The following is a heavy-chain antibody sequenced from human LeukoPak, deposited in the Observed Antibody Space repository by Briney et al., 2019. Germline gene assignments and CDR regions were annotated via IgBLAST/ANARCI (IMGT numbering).Heavy chain of an antibody. CDR2: ISGSGGST. J-gene: IGHJ5*02. CDR1: GFTFSSYA. D-gene: IGHD2-15*01. V-gene: IGHV3-23*01. Sequence: GGSLRLSCAASGFTFSSYAMSWVRQAPGKGLEWVSAISGSGGSTYYADSVKGRFTISRDNSKNTLYLQMNSLRAEDTAVYYCAKYCSGGSCHNNWFDPWGQGTLVTVSS. CDR3: AKYCSGGSCHNNWFDP.